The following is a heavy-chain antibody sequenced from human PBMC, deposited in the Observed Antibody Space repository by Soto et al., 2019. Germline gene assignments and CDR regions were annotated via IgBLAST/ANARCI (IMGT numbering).Heavy chain of an antibody. J-gene: IGHJ3*02. D-gene: IGHD3-22*01. CDR1: GFTFSSYA. CDR2: ISGSGGST. Sequence: VGSLRVSCAASGFTFSSYAMSWVRQAPGKGLEWVSAISGSGGSTYYADSVKGRFTISRDNSKNTLYLQMNSLRAEDTAVYYCAKELHGGSRYYLHAFDIWGQGTMVTVSS. CDR3: AKELHGGSRYYLHAFDI. V-gene: IGHV3-23*01.